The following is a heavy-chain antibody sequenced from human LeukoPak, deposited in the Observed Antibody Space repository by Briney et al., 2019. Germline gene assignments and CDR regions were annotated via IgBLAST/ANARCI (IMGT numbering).Heavy chain of an antibody. CDR3: AKDYSNYDDYYYYYYMDV. J-gene: IGHJ6*03. CDR1: GFTFSSYA. V-gene: IGHV3-23*01. Sequence: GGSLRLSCAASGFTFSSYAMSWIRQAPGKGLEWVSAISGSGGSTYYTDSVKGRFTISRDNSKNTLYLQMNSLRAEDTAVYYCAKDYSNYDDYYYYYYMDVWGKGTTVTVSS. D-gene: IGHD4-11*01. CDR2: ISGSGGST.